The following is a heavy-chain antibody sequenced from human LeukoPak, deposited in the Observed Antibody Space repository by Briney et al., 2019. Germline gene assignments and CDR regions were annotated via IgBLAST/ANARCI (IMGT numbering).Heavy chain of an antibody. CDR3: ATPGPIGGPWAFDI. CDR1: GGTFSSYA. D-gene: IGHD4-23*01. V-gene: IGHV1-69*06. J-gene: IGHJ3*02. CDR2: IIPIFGTA. Sequence: VASVKVSCKASGGTFSSYAISWVRQAPGQGLEWMGGIIPIFGTANYAQKFQGRVTMTEDTSTDTAYMELSSLRSEDTAVYYCATPGPIGGPWAFDIWGQGTMVTVSS.